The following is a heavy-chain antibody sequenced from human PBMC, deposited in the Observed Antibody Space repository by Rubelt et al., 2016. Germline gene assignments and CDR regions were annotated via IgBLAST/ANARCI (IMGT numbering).Heavy chain of an antibody. Sequence: QVQLQQWGAGLLKPSETLSLTCGVYGGSFSNNYWSWIRQPPGKGLEWIGEINHSGSINYNPYLKRRVTVSVDTSRRQFSLKLSAVTAADPAVYYCARLLTYDNPAYYMDVWGKGTTVTVSS. D-gene: IGHD3-9*01. CDR1: GGSFSNNY. CDR3: ARLLTYDNPAYYMDV. CDR2: INHSGSI. V-gene: IGHV4-34*01. J-gene: IGHJ6*03.